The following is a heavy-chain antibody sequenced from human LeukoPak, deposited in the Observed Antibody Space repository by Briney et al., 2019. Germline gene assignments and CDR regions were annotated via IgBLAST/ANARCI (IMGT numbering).Heavy chain of an antibody. V-gene: IGHV3-30*18. J-gene: IGHJ3*02. CDR3: AKSKPPREYCSVTTCYAGFGAFDI. CDR2: TSYDGREK. CDR1: GFTFSGYG. Sequence: GGSLRLSCAASGFTFSGYGMNWVRQAPGKGLEWVAITSYDGREKYYADSVKGRFTISRDNSKDTLYLQTNSLRPEDTAIYYCAKSKPPREYCSVTTCYAGFGAFDIWGQGTMVTVFS. D-gene: IGHD2-2*01.